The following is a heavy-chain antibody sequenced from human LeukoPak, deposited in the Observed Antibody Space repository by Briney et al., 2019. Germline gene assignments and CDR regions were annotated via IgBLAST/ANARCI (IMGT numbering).Heavy chain of an antibody. D-gene: IGHD3-10*01. CDR3: ARDSGERGSGSYLIAY. V-gene: IGHV1-2*02. CDR2: INPNSGGT. Sequence: ASVKVSCKASGYTFTGYYMHWVRQAPGQGLEWMGWINPNSGGTNEAQKFHDRVTMTRDTSIRTAYMEVSRLRSDDTAVYYCARDSGERGSGSYLIAYWGQGTLVTVSS. J-gene: IGHJ4*02. CDR1: GYTFTGYY.